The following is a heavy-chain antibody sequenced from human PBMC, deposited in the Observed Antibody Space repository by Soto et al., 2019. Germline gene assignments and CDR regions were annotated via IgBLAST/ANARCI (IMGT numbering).Heavy chain of an antibody. J-gene: IGHJ3*02. CDR2: IIPVFKTT. D-gene: IGHD2-8*02. CDR3: ARDTSRLTIGRGSPGGVEI. CDR1: GGTFDSFG. Sequence: QVQLVQSGAEMKKPGSSVTVSCKTSGGTFDSFGISWIRQAPGQGLEWIGGIIPVFKTTDYAQKFQARVTITADDSTNTAYMELTSLTSEDSAMYYCARDTSRLTIGRGSPGGVEIWGQGTVVTVSS. V-gene: IGHV1-69*01.